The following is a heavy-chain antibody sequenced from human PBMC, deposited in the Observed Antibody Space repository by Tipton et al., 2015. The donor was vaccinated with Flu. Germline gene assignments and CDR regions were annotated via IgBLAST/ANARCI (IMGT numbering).Heavy chain of an antibody. V-gene: IGHV5-51*01. CDR1: TDSFTNYW. CDR3: VRQDCRGDCFPDY. Sequence: VQLVQSGAELKKPGDSLKISCKGSTDSFTNYWVVWVRQKPGRGLEWMGIIYPDDLDTRYSPSFQGQVTFSADRSISTVYLHWSGLRASDSAMHYCVRQDCRGDCFPDYWGQGTLVTVSS. D-gene: IGHD2-21*02. J-gene: IGHJ4*02. CDR2: IYPDDLDT.